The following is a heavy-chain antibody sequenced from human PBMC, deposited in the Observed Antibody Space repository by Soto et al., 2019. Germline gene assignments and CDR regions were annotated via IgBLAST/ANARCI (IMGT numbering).Heavy chain of an antibody. CDR1: GGSVSDKTYY. D-gene: IGHD4-17*01. Sequence: SETLSLTCSVSGGSVSDKTYYWSWIRQPPGKRLEWIGYVYYSGTTNYNPSLKSRVTISVDLSKNRFSLRLSSVTTANTALYYCARTTAVPNTLRSRYFFDYWGQGTLVTVSS. V-gene: IGHV4-61*01. CDR2: VYYSGTT. J-gene: IGHJ4*02. CDR3: ARTTAVPNTLRSRYFFDY.